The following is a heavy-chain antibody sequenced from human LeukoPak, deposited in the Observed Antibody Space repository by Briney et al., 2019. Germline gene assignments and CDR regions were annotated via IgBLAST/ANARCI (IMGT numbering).Heavy chain of an antibody. Sequence: SETLSLTCTVSGGSISTYFWSWIRQPPGKGLEWIGHIYFSGSTNYNPSLESRVTISVDTSKNQFSLTLSSVTAADTAVYYCARHKSSGSYPLDYWGQGILVTVSS. D-gene: IGHD3-22*01. CDR1: GGSISTYF. CDR3: ARHKSSGSYPLDY. V-gene: IGHV4-59*08. J-gene: IGHJ4*02. CDR2: IYFSGST.